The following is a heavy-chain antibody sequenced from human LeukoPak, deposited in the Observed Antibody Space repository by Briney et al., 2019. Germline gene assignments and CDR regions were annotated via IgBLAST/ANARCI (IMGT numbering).Heavy chain of an antibody. V-gene: IGHV1-69*01. CDR1: GGTFSSYA. D-gene: IGHD3-10*01. Sequence: GSSVKVSCKTSGGTFSSYAINWVRQAPGQGLEWMGGIIPIFGTANYAQQFQGRVTITADESTSTVYMELSSLRSEDTAMYYCARKQYYDSGNFDYWGQGTLVTVSS. CDR2: IIPIFGTA. CDR3: ARKQYYDSGNFDY. J-gene: IGHJ4*02.